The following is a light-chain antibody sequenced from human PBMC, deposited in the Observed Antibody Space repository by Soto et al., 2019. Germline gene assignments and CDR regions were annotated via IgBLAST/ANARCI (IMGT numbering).Light chain of an antibody. Sequence: DIQMTQSPSSLSASVGDRVTITCRASQSISSYLNWYQQKPRKAPKLLIYAASSLQSGVPSRFRGSGSGTDFTLTISSLQPEDFATYYCQQSRTFGQGTKVEIK. CDR2: AAS. J-gene: IGKJ1*01. CDR1: QSISSY. V-gene: IGKV1-39*01. CDR3: QQSRT.